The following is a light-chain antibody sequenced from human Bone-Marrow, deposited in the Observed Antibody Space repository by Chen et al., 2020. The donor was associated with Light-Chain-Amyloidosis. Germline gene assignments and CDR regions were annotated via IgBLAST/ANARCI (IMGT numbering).Light chain of an antibody. V-gene: IGKV3-15*01. CDR2: WAS. Sequence: DIVMTQSPATLSVSPGERATLFCRASQSVRGNLAWYQQRPGQAPRLLIHWASTRATGVPARFSGSVFGTDFTLIISSSQSDDFAIYYCQQYENWPRTFGQVTKV. J-gene: IGKJ1*01. CDR1: QSVRGN. CDR3: QQYENWPRT.